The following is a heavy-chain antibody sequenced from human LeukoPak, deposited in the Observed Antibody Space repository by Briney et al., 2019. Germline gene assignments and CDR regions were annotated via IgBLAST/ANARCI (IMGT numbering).Heavy chain of an antibody. CDR1: GFTFSSYG. CDR3: AKKSPGTYYAPPDY. J-gene: IGHJ4*02. Sequence: GGSLRLSCAASGFTFSSYGMHWVRQAPGKGLEWVAVTSYDGSNIYYADSVKGRFTISRDNPKNTLYLQMNSLRAEDTAVYYCAKKSPGTYYAPPDYWGQGTLVTVSS. D-gene: IGHD3-10*01. V-gene: IGHV3-30*18. CDR2: TSYDGSNI.